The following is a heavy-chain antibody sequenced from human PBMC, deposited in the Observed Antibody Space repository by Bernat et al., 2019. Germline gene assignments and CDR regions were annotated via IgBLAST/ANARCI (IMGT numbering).Heavy chain of an antibody. D-gene: IGHD2-8*02. J-gene: IGHJ4*02. V-gene: IGHV3-23*04. CDR2: ISGSGGST. Sequence: EVQLVESGGGLVQPGGSLRLSCAASGFTFSSYAMSWVRQAPGKGLGWVSAISGSGGSTYNADSVKGRFTISRDNSKNTLYLQMNSLRAEDTAVYYCAKDALGYCTGGVCPDYWGQGTLVTVSS. CDR3: AKDALGYCTGGVCPDY. CDR1: GFTFSSYA.